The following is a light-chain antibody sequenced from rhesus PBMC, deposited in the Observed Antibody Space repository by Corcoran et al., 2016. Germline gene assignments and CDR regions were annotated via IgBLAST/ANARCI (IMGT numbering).Light chain of an antibody. V-gene: IGKV1-69*01. CDR2: RAA. Sequence: DIQMTQSPSSLSASVGDRVPITCRASQGISNWLAWSQQKPGKAPKLLNYRAANLETGVPSRFSGSGTGTDFTLTISSLQPEDIATYYCQQHDNSPFTFGPGTKLDIK. CDR1: QGISNW. CDR3: QQHDNSPFT. J-gene: IGKJ3*01.